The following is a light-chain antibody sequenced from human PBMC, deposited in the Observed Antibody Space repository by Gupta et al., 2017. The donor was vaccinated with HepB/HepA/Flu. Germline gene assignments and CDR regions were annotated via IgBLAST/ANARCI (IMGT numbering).Light chain of an antibody. J-gene: IGKJ1*01. CDR3: QQYNSYSRT. V-gene: IGKV1-5*03. Sequence: IQVTESPSTLSASVGDRVTITCRASQSISSWLSWYQQKPGKAPKLLIYKASSLESGVPSRFSGSGSGTEFTLTISSLQPDDFATYYCQQYNSYSRTFGQGTKMEIK. CDR2: KAS. CDR1: QSISSW.